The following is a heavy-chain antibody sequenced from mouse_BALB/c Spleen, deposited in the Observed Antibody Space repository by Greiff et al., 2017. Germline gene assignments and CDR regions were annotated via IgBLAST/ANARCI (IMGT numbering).Heavy chain of an antibody. D-gene: IGHD2-1*01. V-gene: IGHV1-5*01. Sequence: VHVKQSGTVLARPGASVKMSCKASGYSFTSYWMHWVKQRPGQGLEWIGAIYPGNSDTSYNQKFKGKAKLTAVTSASTAYMELSSLTNEDSAVYYCTEGDGNYWFAYWGQGTLVTVSA. CDR3: TEGDGNYWFAY. CDR1: GYSFTSYW. J-gene: IGHJ3*01. CDR2: IYPGNSDT.